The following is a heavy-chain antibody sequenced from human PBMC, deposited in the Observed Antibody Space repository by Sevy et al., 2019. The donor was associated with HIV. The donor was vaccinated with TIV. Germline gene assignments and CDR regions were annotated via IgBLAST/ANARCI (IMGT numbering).Heavy chain of an antibody. J-gene: IGHJ5*02. V-gene: IGHV4-31*03. Sequence: SETLSLTCTVSGDSINNGDYYWSWIRQHPGKGLEWIGKIYYTGTTYYNPSLKSRLRTSVERSENTLSLSLRSVTAADTAVYYCVRSTVTTLTSARNNGFDPWGQGTLVTVSS. CDR1: GDSINNGDYY. CDR3: VRSTVTTLTSARNNGFDP. CDR2: IYYTGTT. D-gene: IGHD4-4*01.